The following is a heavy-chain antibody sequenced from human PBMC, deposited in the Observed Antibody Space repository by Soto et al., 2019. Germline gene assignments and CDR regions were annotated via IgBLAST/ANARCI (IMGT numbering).Heavy chain of an antibody. CDR1: GFTFRSYS. D-gene: IGHD2-21*02. CDR3: AREETACPLAYGLDV. CDR2: IGTRSDI. Sequence: GGSLRLSCAASGFTFRSYSMHWVRQAPGKGLESVSSIGTRSDIYYADSVKSRFTITRDNAKNSLSLKMNSMTAEDTAVYYCAREETACPLAYGLDVWGQGTTVTVSS. V-gene: IGHV3-21*01. J-gene: IGHJ6*02.